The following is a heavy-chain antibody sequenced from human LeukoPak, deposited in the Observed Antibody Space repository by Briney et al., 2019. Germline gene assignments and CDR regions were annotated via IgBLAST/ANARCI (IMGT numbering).Heavy chain of an antibody. CDR2: MNPNSGNT. Sequence: ASVKVSCKASGYTFTSYDINWVRQATGQGLEWMGWMNPNSGNTGYAQKFQGRVTMTRNTSINTAYMELNSLRSEDTAVYYCARPRFGENGYYYYYMDVWGKGTTVTVSS. CDR1: GYTFTSYD. CDR3: ARPRFGENGYYYYYMDV. V-gene: IGHV1-8*01. D-gene: IGHD3-10*01. J-gene: IGHJ6*03.